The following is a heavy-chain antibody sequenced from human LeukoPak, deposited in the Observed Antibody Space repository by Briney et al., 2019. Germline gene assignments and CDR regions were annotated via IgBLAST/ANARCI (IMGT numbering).Heavy chain of an antibody. CDR1: AFTFSSYE. Sequence: GGSLRLSFAASAFTFSSYEMNWVRQAPGKGLEWVSYISPSGSSIYYADSVKGRFTISRDNAQNSLFLQMNSLRAENTAVYYCASGGRISSWGQGTLVTVSS. CDR3: ASGGRISS. CDR2: ISPSGSSI. D-gene: IGHD3-16*01. V-gene: IGHV3-48*03. J-gene: IGHJ4*02.